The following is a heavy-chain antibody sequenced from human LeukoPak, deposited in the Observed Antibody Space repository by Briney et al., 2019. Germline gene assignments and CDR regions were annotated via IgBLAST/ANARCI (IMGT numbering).Heavy chain of an antibody. CDR2: IKEDGSEK. V-gene: IGHV3-7*01. D-gene: IGHD3-3*01. Sequence: GSLRLSCAASGFIFSRYWMTWVRQAPGKGLEWVANIKEDGSEKYSVDSVRGRFTISRDNTKNSLFLEINSLRAEDTAIYYCATGWSHHDYRGQGTLVTVSS. CDR1: GFIFSRYW. CDR3: ATGWSHHDY. J-gene: IGHJ4*02.